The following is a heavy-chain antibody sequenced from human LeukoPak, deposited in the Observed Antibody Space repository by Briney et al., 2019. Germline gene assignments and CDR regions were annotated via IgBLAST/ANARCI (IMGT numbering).Heavy chain of an antibody. CDR1: GGTFSSYA. CDR2: IIPIIDTT. D-gene: IGHD3-22*01. Sequence: GASVKVSCKASGGTFSSYAISWVRQAPGRGLEWMGGIIPIIDTTNYAQKFQGRVTITADESTSTAYMELSSLRSEDTAVYYCRGDSSARGNYFDHWGQGTLVTVSS. CDR3: RGDSSARGNYFDH. V-gene: IGHV1-69*01. J-gene: IGHJ4*02.